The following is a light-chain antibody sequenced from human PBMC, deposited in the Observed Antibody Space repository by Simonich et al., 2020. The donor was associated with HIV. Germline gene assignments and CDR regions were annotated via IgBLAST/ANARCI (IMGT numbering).Light chain of an antibody. J-gene: IGLJ2*01. V-gene: IGLV1-40*01. Sequence: QSVLTQPPSVSGAPGQRVTISCTGSSSNIGADSDVHWYQQLPGAAPKLLLYRDNTRPSGGPDRFSGSKSGTSASLAITGLQAEDEADYYCQSYDSSLSGDVVFGGGTKLTVL. CDR1: SSNIGADSD. CDR3: QSYDSSLSGDVV. CDR2: RDN.